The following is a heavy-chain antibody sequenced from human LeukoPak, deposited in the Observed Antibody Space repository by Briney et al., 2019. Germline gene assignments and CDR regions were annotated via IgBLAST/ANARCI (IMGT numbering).Heavy chain of an antibody. CDR1: GFTFSSYS. D-gene: IGHD3-16*02. CDR2: ISSSSSYI. V-gene: IGHV3-21*01. Sequence: GGSLRLSCAASGFTFSSYSMNWVRQAPGKGLEWVSSISSSSSYIYYADSVKGRFTISRDNAKYSLYLQMNSLRAEDTAVYYCARDGGYRKLYYYYYYYMDVWGKGTTVTVSS. CDR3: ARDGGYRKLYYYYYYYMDV. J-gene: IGHJ6*03.